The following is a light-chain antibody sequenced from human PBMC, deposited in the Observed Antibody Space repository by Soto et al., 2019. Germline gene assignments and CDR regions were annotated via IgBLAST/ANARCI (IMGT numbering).Light chain of an antibody. CDR3: HHYDDSPPYT. CDR2: DAY. J-gene: IGKJ2*01. Sequence: EIEMTQSPATLSLSPGERATVSCRASQSVCNNLAWYQQKSGQAPMLLISDAYTRAAGVTAGFSGTGCGTACTLTISSLHSEDSEVYYSHHYDDSPPYTFGQGTKVEFK. V-gene: IGKV3-15*01. CDR1: QSVCNN.